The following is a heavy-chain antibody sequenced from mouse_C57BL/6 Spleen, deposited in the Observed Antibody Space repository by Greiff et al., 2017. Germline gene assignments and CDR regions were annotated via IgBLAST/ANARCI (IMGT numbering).Heavy chain of an antibody. J-gene: IGHJ1*03. V-gene: IGHV5-9-1*02. CDR3: TRDYYSNPYWYFDV. CDR1: GFTFSSYA. D-gene: IGHD2-5*01. Sequence: EVQVVESGEGLVKPGGSLKLSCAASGFTFSSYAMSWVRQTPEKRLEWVAYISSGGDYIYYADTVKGRFTISRDNARNTLYLQMSSLKSEDTAMYYCTRDYYSNPYWYFDVWGTGTTVTVSS. CDR2: ISSGGDYI.